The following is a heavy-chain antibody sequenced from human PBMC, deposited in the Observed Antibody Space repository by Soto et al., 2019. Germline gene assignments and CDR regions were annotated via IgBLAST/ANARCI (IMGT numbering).Heavy chain of an antibody. CDR1: GGSFSGYY. CDR2: INYSGST. J-gene: IGHJ5*02. D-gene: IGHD3-3*01. V-gene: IGHV4-34*01. Sequence: SETLSLTCAVYGGSFSGYYWSWIRQPPGKGLEWIGEINYSGSTNYNPSLNSRVNISLDTSKNQFSLKLSSVTAADTAVYYCARTIFGLATGRLNWFDPWGQGTLVTVSS. CDR3: ARTIFGLATGRLNWFDP.